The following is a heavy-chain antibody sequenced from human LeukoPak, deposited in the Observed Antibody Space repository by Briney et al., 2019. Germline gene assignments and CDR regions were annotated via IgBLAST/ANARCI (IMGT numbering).Heavy chain of an antibody. J-gene: IGHJ4*02. V-gene: IGHV1-2*02. CDR2: INPNSGGT. Sequence: ASVKVSCKASGYTFTSYYMHWVRQAPGQGLEWMGWINPNSGGTNYAQKFQGRVTMTRDTSISTAYMELSRLRSDDTAVYYCAIPRKGPYYFDYWGQGTLVTVSS. CDR3: AIPRKGPYYFDY. CDR1: GYTFTSYY.